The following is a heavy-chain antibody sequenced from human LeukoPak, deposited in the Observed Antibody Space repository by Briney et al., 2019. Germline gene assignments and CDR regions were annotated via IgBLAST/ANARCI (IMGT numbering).Heavy chain of an antibody. V-gene: IGHV3-30-3*01. CDR2: ISYDGSNK. CDR1: GFTFSSYA. J-gene: IGHJ4*02. CDR3: ARVPIAAAGTQGGFDY. D-gene: IGHD6-13*01. Sequence: GGSLRLSCAASGFTFSSYAMHWVRQAPGKGLEWVAVISYDGSNKYYADSVKGRFTVSRDNSKNTLYLQMNSLRAEDTAVYYCARVPIAAAGTQGGFDYWGQGTLVTVSS.